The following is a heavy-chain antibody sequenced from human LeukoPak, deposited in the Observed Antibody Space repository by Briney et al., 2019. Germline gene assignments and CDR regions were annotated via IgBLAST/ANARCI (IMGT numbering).Heavy chain of an antibody. J-gene: IGHJ4*02. Sequence: VASVKLFYKASGYTLTSYDINWVRQATGQGLEWMGWMNPNSGNTAYAQKFQGRVTMTRNTSISTAYMELSSLRSEDTAVYYCARGLDYYDSSGYKPIAYWGQETLGTVSS. V-gene: IGHV1-8*01. CDR3: ARGLDYYDSSGYKPIAY. D-gene: IGHD3-22*01. CDR2: MNPNSGNT. CDR1: GYTLTSYD.